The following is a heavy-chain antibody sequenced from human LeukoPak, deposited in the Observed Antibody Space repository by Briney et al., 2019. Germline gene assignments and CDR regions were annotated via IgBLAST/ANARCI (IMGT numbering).Heavy chain of an antibody. J-gene: IGHJ6*03. CDR2: ISAYNGNT. Sequence: ASVKVSCKASGYTFTSYGISWVRQAPGQGLEWMGWISAYNGNTNYAQKLQGRVTMTTDTSTNTAYMELRSLRPDDTAVYYCARARPYSSSTSCYLYYYYMDVWGKGTTVTVSS. CDR3: ARARPYSSSTSCYLYYYYMDV. V-gene: IGHV1-18*01. D-gene: IGHD2-2*01. CDR1: GYTFTSYG.